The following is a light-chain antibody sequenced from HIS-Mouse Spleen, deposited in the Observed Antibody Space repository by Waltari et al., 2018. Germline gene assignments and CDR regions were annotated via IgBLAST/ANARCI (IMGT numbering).Light chain of an antibody. J-gene: IGLJ1*01. Sequence: QSALTQPASVYGSPGQSITIHCTGTSSDVGRDNYAAWYQQHPGKAPKLMIYDVSNRPSGVSNRFSGSKSGNTASLTISGLQAEDEADYYCSSYTSSSTPYVFGTGTKVTVL. V-gene: IGLV2-14*01. CDR2: DVS. CDR1: SSDVGRDNY. CDR3: SSYTSSSTPYV.